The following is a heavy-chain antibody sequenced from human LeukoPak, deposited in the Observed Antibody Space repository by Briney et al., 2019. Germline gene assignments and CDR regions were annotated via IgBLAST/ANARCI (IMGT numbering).Heavy chain of an antibody. CDR3: ARDLPRPEIAAAASHWFDP. J-gene: IGHJ5*02. CDR2: IYYSGST. Sequence: SETLSLTCTVSGGSISSYYWSWLRQPPGKGLEWVGYIYYSGSTNYNPSLKSRVTISVDTSKNQFSLKLSSLTAADTAVYYCARDLPRPEIAAAASHWFDPWGQGTLVTVSS. D-gene: IGHD6-13*01. CDR1: GGSISSYY. V-gene: IGHV4-59*01.